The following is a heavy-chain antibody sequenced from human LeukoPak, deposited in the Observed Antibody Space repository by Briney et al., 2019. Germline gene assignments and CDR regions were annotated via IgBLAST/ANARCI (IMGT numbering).Heavy chain of an antibody. CDR3: ARKIAKIAGFDY. CDR2: INHSGST. CDR1: GGSFSGYY. J-gene: IGHJ4*02. V-gene: IGHV4-34*01. Sequence: SETLSLTCAVYGGSFSGYYWSWIRQPPGKGMEWIGEINHSGSTNYNPSLKSRVTISVDTSKNQFSLKLSSVTAADTAVYYCARKIAKIAGFDYWGQGTLVTVSS. D-gene: IGHD6-13*01.